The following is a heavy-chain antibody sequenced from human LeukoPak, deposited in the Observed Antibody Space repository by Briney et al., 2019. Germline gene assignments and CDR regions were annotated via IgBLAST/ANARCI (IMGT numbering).Heavy chain of an antibody. V-gene: IGHV3-11*01. CDR3: AKDHGLLWFRESYFDY. CDR1: GFTFSDYY. J-gene: IGHJ4*02. Sequence: GGSLRLSCAASGFTFSDYYMSWIRQAPGKGLEWVSYISSSGDSIYYADSVKGRFTISRDNAKNSLYLQMNSLRAEDTAVYYCAKDHGLLWFRESYFDYWGQGTLVTVSS. D-gene: IGHD3-10*01. CDR2: ISSSGDSI.